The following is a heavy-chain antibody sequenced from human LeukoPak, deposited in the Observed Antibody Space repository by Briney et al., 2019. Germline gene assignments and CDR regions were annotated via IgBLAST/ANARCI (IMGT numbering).Heavy chain of an antibody. D-gene: IGHD3-22*01. V-gene: IGHV4-59*01. CDR3: ARHSSGDRLTGYFDL. J-gene: IGHJ2*01. CDR2: IYYSGST. Sequence: PSETLSLTCTVSGGSISSYYWSWIRQPPGKGLEWIGYIYYSGSTNYNPSLKSRVTISVDTSKNQFSLKLSSVTAADTAVYYCARHSSGDRLTGYFDLWGRGTLVTVSS. CDR1: GGSISSYY.